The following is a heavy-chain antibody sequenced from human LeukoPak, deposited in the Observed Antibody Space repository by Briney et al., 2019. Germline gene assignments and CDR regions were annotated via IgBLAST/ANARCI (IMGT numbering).Heavy chain of an antibody. CDR3: ARINNGGITYYFDY. CDR1: GGSISSGGYS. D-gene: IGHD4-23*01. CDR2: IYYSGST. Sequence: PSETLSLTCAVSGGSISSGGYSWSWIRQPPGKGLEWIGYIYYSGSTYYNPSLKSRVTISVDTSKNQFSLKLSSVTAADTAVYYCARINNGGITYYFDYWGQGTLVTVSS. J-gene: IGHJ4*02. V-gene: IGHV4-30-4*07.